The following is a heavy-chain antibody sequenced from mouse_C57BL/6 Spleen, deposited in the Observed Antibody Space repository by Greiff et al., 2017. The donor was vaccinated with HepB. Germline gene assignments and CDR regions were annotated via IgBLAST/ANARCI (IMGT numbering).Heavy chain of an antibody. CDR2: IDPSDSYT. D-gene: IGHD2-1*01. CDR3: ARQRGNYYAMDY. J-gene: IGHJ4*01. Sequence: VQLQQPGAELVKPGASVKLSCKASGYTFTSYWMQWVKQRPGQGLEWIGEIDPSDSYTNYNQKFKGKATLTVDTSSSTAYMQLSSLTSEDSAVYYCARQRGNYYAMDYWGQGTSVTVSS. CDR1: GYTFTSYW. V-gene: IGHV1-50*01.